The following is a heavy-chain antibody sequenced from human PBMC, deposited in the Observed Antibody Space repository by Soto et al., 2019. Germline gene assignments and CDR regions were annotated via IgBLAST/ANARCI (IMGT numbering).Heavy chain of an antibody. V-gene: IGHV2-5*01. CDR1: GFSLRASGVG. Sequence: GSGPTLVNPTQPLRLPCTFSGFSLRASGVGVGWIRQPPGKALEWLALIYWNDDKRYSPSLKSRLTITKDTSKNQVVLTITNMDPVDTATYYCAHPQYSSSLYPFDYWGQGTLVTVSS. D-gene: IGHD6-13*01. J-gene: IGHJ4*02. CDR2: IYWNDDK. CDR3: AHPQYSSSLYPFDY.